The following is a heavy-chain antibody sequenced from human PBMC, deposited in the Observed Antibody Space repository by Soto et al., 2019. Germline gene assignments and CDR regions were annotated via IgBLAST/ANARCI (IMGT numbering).Heavy chain of an antibody. CDR1: GGTFSSYA. CDR3: AESNSTMVRGVIPHFDY. D-gene: IGHD3-10*01. J-gene: IGHJ4*02. Sequence: QVQLVQSGAEVKKPGSSVKVSCKASGGTFSSYAISWVRQAPGQGLEWMGGIIPIFGTANYAQKFQGRVTVTAGETRGTAYMELSSLRSEDTAVYYCAESNSTMVRGVIPHFDYWGQGTLVTVSS. CDR2: IIPIFGTA. V-gene: IGHV1-69*01.